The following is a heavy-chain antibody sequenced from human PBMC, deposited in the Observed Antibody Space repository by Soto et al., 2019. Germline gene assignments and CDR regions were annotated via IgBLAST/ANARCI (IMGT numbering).Heavy chain of an antibody. CDR3: AIIDGVVGAFDAFDI. CDR1: GGTFSSYT. D-gene: IGHD1-26*01. CDR2: IIPILGIA. Sequence: SVKVSCKASGGTFSSYTISWVRQPPGQGLEWMGRIIPILGIANYAQKFQGRVTITADKSTSTAYMELSSLRSEDTAVYYCAIIDGVVGAFDAFDIWGQGTMVTVSS. J-gene: IGHJ3*02. V-gene: IGHV1-69*02.